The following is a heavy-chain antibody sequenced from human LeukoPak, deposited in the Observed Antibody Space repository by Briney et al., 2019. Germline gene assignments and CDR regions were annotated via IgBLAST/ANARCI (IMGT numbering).Heavy chain of an antibody. Sequence: AGGSLRLSCAASGFTFSSYAMSWVRQAPGKGLEWVSAISGSGGSTYYADSVRGRFTISRDNSKNTLYLQMNSLRAEDTAVYYCAKGYDFWSGYLDYWGQGTRVTVSP. CDR2: ISGSGGST. V-gene: IGHV3-23*01. D-gene: IGHD3-3*01. CDR1: GFTFSSYA. J-gene: IGHJ4*02. CDR3: AKGYDFWSGYLDY.